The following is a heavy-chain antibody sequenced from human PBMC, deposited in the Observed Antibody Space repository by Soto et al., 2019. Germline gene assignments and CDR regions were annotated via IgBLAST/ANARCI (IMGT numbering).Heavy chain of an antibody. D-gene: IGHD3-3*01. J-gene: IGHJ6*02. V-gene: IGHV4-31*03. CDR1: GGSISSGGYY. CDR3: ARESRITIFGVAERSVMDV. CDR2: IYYSGST. Sequence: PSETLSLTCSVSGGSISSGGYYWSWIRQHPGKGLEWIGYIYYSGSTYYNPSLKSRVTISVDTSKNQFSLKLSSVTAADTAVYYCARESRITIFGVAERSVMDVWGQGTTVTVSS.